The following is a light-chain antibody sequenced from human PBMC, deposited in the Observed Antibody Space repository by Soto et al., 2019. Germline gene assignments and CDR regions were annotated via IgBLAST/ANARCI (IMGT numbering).Light chain of an antibody. CDR2: DTS. CDR3: QQYDSYPWT. V-gene: IGKV3-20*01. J-gene: IGKJ1*01. CDR1: KSASSSY. Sequence: IVLTQSPPTRSLPPGAGATLSCRATKSASSSYLAWYQQTPGQAPRLLVYDTSSRTSGVSARFSGSGSGTEFTLTISRLEPEDSAAYYCQQYDSYPWTFGQGTKVDIK.